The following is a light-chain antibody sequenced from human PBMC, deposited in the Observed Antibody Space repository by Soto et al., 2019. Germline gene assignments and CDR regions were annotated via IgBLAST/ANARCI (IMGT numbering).Light chain of an antibody. CDR2: ATS. CDR3: HQFDSSLT. J-gene: IGKJ1*01. CDR1: QSVSSSF. Sequence: EILLTQSPATLPLSPGEGATLSCRASQSVSSSFLAWYQQQPGQAPRLLIYATSRRAPGIPDRFSGSGSGTDFTLTISRLEPEDFAVYYCHQFDSSLTFGQGTKVEIK. V-gene: IGKV3-20*01.